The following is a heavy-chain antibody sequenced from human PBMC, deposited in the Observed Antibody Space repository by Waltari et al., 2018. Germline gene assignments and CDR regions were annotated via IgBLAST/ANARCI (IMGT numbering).Heavy chain of an antibody. V-gene: IGHV3-30*04. CDR2: ISYNERNI. Sequence: QVQLVASGGGVVQPGRSLRLSCAASEFTFRSSAMHWVRQAPGKGLEWVAVISYNERNIYYVDSVKGRFIISRDNSRKMLYLQMNSLRTEDTAVYYCARDYCDRTNCHGMDVWGQGTTVTVSS. D-gene: IGHD3-22*01. CDR3: ARDYCDRTNCHGMDV. J-gene: IGHJ6*02. CDR1: EFTFRSSA.